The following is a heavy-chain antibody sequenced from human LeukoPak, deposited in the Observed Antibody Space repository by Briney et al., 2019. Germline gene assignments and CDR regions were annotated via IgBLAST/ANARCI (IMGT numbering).Heavy chain of an antibody. CDR1: GFTFSSYS. Sequence: PGGSLRLSCAASGFTFSSYSMNWVRQAPGKGLEWVSSISSSSSYIYYADSVKGRFTISRDNSKSTLYLQMNSLRAEDTAVYYCAQRQGHAFDNWGQGTLVTVSS. CDR3: AQRQGHAFDN. V-gene: IGHV3-21*04. CDR2: ISSSSSYI. J-gene: IGHJ4*02.